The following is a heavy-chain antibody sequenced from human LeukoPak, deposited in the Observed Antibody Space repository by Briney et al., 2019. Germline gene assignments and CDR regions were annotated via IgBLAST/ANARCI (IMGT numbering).Heavy chain of an antibody. D-gene: IGHD3-22*01. V-gene: IGHV3-30*04. CDR3: AEDFSVYYYDSRVLDY. J-gene: IGHJ4*02. Sequence: GGSLRLSCAASGFTFNNYAMHWVRQAPGKGLEWVAVISYDGSNKYYADSVKGRFTISRDNSKKTLYLQMNSLRPEDTAVYYCAEDFSVYYYDSRVLDYWGQGTLVTVSS. CDR1: GFTFNNYA. CDR2: ISYDGSNK.